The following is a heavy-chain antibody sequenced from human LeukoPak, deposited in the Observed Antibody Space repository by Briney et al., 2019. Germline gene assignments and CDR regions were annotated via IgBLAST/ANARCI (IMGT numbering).Heavy chain of an antibody. J-gene: IGHJ4*02. Sequence: ASVKVSCKASGYTFTGYYMHWVRQAPGQGLEWMGWINPNSGGTNYAQKFQGRVTMTRDTSISTAYMELSRLRSDDTAVYYCARGSKMGVDYYGSGTDYWGQGTLVTVSS. V-gene: IGHV1-2*02. CDR1: GYTFTGYY. D-gene: IGHD3-10*01. CDR2: INPNSGGT. CDR3: ARGSKMGVDYYGSGTDY.